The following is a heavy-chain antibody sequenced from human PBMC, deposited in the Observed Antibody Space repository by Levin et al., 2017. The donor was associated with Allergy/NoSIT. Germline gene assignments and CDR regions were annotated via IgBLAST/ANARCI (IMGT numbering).Heavy chain of an antibody. CDR3: ARAWDY. CDR1: GFKFSSYW. CDR2: INSDGSTR. V-gene: IGHV3-74*01. J-gene: IGHJ4*02. Sequence: LSGGSLRLSCEVSGFKFSSYWMHWVRQAPGKGLEWVSRINSDGSTRDYADSVKGRFTISRDNAMNTLYLQMNSLRDEDTAVYYCARAWDYWGQGTLVTVSS.